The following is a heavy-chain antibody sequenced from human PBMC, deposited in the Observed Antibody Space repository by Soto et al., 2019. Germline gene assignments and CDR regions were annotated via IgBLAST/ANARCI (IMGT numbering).Heavy chain of an antibody. CDR2: IYYSGST. J-gene: IGHJ4*02. CDR3: ARTGERWILGYYFDY. Sequence: QVQLQESGPGLVKPSQTLSLTCTVSGGSISSGGYYWSWIRQHPGKGLEWIGYIYYSGSTYYNPSLNSRVTISVDTSKNQCSLKLSSVSAADTAVYYCARTGERWILGYYFDYWGQGTLVTVSS. D-gene: IGHD2-2*03. V-gene: IGHV4-31*03. CDR1: GGSISSGGYY.